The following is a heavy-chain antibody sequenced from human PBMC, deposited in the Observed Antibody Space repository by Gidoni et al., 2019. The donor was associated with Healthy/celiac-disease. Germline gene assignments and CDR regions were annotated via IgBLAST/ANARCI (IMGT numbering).Heavy chain of an antibody. V-gene: IGHV1-69*01. CDR2: IIPIFGTA. D-gene: IGHD5-12*01. CDR3: ASHVIGYSGYDHWYFDL. CDR1: GGTFSSYA. Sequence: QVQLVQSGAEVKKPGSSVKVSCKASGGTFSSYAISWGRQVPGQGLEWMGGIIPIFGTANYAQKFQGRVTITADESTSTAYMELSSLRSEDTAVYYCASHVIGYSGYDHWYFDLWGRGTLVTVSS. J-gene: IGHJ2*01.